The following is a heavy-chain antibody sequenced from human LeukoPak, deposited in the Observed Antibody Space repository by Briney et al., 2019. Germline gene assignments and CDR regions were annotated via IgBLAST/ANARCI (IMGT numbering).Heavy chain of an antibody. J-gene: IGHJ3*02. CDR3: ARYLNYADYTAAFDI. D-gene: IGHD4-17*01. CDR1: GGSISSTSYF. CDR2: IYYRGDT. V-gene: IGHV4-39*02. Sequence: SETLSLTCTVSGGSISSTSYFWGRIRQPPGKGLEWIGSIYYRGDTYYNPSLKSRVTISVDTSKNHFSLKLSSVTAADTAVYYCARYLNYADYTAAFDIWGQGTMVAVSS.